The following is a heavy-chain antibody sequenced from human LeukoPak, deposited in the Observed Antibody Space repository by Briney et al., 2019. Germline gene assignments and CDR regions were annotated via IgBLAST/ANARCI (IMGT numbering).Heavy chain of an antibody. Sequence: TLSLTCTVSGGSISSGGYYWSWIRQPPGKGLEWIGYIYHSGSTYYNPSLKSRVTISVDRSKNQFSLKLSSVTAADTAVYYCARDCSSGSSYYYYYYMDVWGKGTTVTVSS. V-gene: IGHV4-30-2*01. J-gene: IGHJ6*03. CDR3: ARDCSSGSSYYYYYYMDV. CDR1: GGSISSGGYY. D-gene: IGHD6-25*01. CDR2: IYHSGST.